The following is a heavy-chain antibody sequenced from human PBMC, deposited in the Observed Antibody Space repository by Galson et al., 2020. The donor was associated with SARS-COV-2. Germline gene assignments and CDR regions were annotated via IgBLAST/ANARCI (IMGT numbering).Heavy chain of an antibody. Sequence: ASVKVSCKVSGYTLTELSMHWVRQAPGKGLEWMGGFDPEDGETIYAQKFQGRVTMTEDTSTDTAYMDLSSLRSEDTAVYYCATGGGPYYYAAGGPNWFDRWGQGTLVTVSS. V-gene: IGHV1-24*01. D-gene: IGHD3-10*01. CDR1: GYTLTELS. CDR2: FDPEDGET. CDR3: ATGGGPYYYAAGGPNWFDR. J-gene: IGHJ5*02.